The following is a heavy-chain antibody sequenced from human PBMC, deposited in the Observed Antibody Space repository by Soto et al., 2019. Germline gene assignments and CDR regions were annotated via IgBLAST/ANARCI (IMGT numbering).Heavy chain of an antibody. Sequence: EVQLVESGGGLVQPGRSLRLSCAASGFTFDDYAMHWVRQAPGKGLEWVSGISWNSGSIGYADSVKGRFTISRDNAKNSLDLQMNSLRAEDTALYYCAKAYSYGSCIDYWGQGTLVTVSS. D-gene: IGHD5-18*01. J-gene: IGHJ4*02. CDR2: ISWNSGSI. CDR3: AKAYSYGSCIDY. CDR1: GFTFDDYA. V-gene: IGHV3-9*01.